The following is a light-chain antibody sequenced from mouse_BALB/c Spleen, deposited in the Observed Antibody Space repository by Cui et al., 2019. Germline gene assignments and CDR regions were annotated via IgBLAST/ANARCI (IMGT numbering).Light chain of an antibody. Sequence: DIQMTQSPASLSASVGETVTITCLASQNIYACLTWYQQKPGKSPQLLIYAATSLADGVSSRFSGSGSGTQFSLKISSLQADDFATYYCQHLLTTPHTFGAGTKLELK. CDR2: AAT. J-gene: IGKJ5*01. V-gene: IGKV12-98*01. CDR3: QHLLTTPHT. CDR1: QNIYAC.